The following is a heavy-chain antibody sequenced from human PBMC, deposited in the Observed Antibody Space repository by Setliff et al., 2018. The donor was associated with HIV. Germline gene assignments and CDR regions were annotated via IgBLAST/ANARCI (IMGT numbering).Heavy chain of an antibody. Sequence: SETLSLTCTVSGGSISSYYWSWIRQPPGKGLEWLGYIYYSGSTNYNPSLKSRVIISVDTSKNQFSLKLSSVTAADTAVYYCAGGRYDYGDYPPWNYWGQGTLVTVSS. CDR1: GGSISSYY. D-gene: IGHD4-17*01. J-gene: IGHJ4*02. CDR2: IYYSGST. CDR3: AGGRYDYGDYPPWNY. V-gene: IGHV4-59*01.